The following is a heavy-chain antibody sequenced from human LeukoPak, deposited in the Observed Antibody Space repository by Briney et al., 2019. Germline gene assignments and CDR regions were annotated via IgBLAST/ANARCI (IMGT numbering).Heavy chain of an antibody. CDR3: ATDTPGDLDFGC. V-gene: IGHV3-48*03. CDR1: GFTFSSRD. J-gene: IGHJ4*02. D-gene: IGHD3-10*01. Sequence: QPGRSLRLSCATSGFTFSSRDMNWVRQAPGKGLEWISYIAISDTATLYADSVKGRFTISRDNAKNSLYLQMNSLRVEDTAVYYCATDTPGDLDFGCWGQGTLVTVSS. CDR2: IAISDTAT.